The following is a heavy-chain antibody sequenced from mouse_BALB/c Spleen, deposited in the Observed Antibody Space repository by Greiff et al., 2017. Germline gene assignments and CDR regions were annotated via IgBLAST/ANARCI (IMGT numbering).Heavy chain of an antibody. D-gene: IGHD2-1*01. J-gene: IGHJ1*01. V-gene: IGHV1-14*01. CDR1: GYTFTSYV. Sequence: EVQLQQSGPELVKPGASVKMSCKASGYTFTSYVMHWVKQKPGRGLEWIGYINPYNDGTKYNEKFKGKATLTSDKSSSTAYMELSSLTSEDSAVYYCARFGNYVWYFDVWGAGTTVTVSS. CDR2: INPYNDGT. CDR3: ARFGNYVWYFDV.